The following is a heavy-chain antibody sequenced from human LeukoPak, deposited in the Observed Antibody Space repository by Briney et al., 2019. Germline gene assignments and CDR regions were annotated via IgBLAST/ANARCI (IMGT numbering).Heavy chain of an antibody. J-gene: IGHJ4*02. Sequence: SETLSLTCTVSGGSISSYYWSWIRQPPGKGLEWIGYIYYSGSTYYNPSLKSRVTISVDTSKNQFSLRLSSVTAADTAVYYCAREFGTAMPYLDYWGQGTLVTVSS. CDR2: IYYSGST. CDR1: GGSISSYY. CDR3: AREFGTAMPYLDY. D-gene: IGHD5-18*01. V-gene: IGHV4-59*12.